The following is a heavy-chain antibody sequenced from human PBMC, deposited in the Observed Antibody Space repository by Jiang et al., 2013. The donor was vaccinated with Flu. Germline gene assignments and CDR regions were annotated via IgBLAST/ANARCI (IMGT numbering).Heavy chain of an antibody. CDR1: GGSISNYY. CDR3: ARARAPEIAAHYFDY. J-gene: IGHJ4*02. D-gene: IGHD2-21*01. Sequence: VKPSETLSLTCTVSGGSISNYYWNWLRQPPGKGLEWIGYVYYSGDTNYSPSLKRRLTISIGKSKNRFSLELSSVTAADTAIYFCARARAPEIAAHYFDYWGQGMLVTVSS. CDR2: VYYSGDT. V-gene: IGHV4-59*01.